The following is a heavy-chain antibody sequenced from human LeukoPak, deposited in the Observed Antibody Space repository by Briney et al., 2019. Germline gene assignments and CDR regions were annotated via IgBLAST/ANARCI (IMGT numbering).Heavy chain of an antibody. D-gene: IGHD3-3*01. J-gene: IGHJ4*02. V-gene: IGHV4-39*02. CDR1: GGSISSSSYY. CDR2: IYYSGST. CDR3: ARETYDFWSGPGFGY. Sequence: SETLSLTCTVSGGSISSSSYYWGWIRQPPGKGLEWIGSIYYSGSTYYNPSLKSRVTISVDTSKNQFSLKLSSVTAADTAVYYCARETYDFWSGPGFGYWGQGTLVTVSS.